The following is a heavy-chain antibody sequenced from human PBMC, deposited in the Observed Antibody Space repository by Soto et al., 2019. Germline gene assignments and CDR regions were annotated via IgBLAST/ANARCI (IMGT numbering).Heavy chain of an antibody. J-gene: IGHJ6*02. V-gene: IGHV2-5*02. D-gene: IGHD6-6*01. Sequence: QITLKESGPTLVKPTQTLTLTCTVSGFSLSTRGMGVGWIRQPPGKALEWLALIYWDDDKRYSPSLKSRLTLTKDTSKNQVVLTMTNGDPVDTGTYYCARESSGYYGMDVWGQGTTVTVSS. CDR2: IYWDDDK. CDR1: GFSLSTRGMG. CDR3: ARESSGYYGMDV.